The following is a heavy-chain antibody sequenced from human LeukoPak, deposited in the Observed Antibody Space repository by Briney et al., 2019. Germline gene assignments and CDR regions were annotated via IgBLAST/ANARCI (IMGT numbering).Heavy chain of an antibody. J-gene: IGHJ4*02. D-gene: IGHD3-22*01. Sequence: PGGSLRLSCAASGFTFRSYWMHWVRQAPGKGLVWVSRINGDGSSTSYADSVKGRFTISRDNAKNTLYLQMNSLRAEDTAVYYCTRDQGYTMMLLGGHGRGQGTLVTVSS. CDR1: GFTFRSYW. V-gene: IGHV3-74*01. CDR2: INGDGSST. CDR3: TRDQGYTMMLLGGHG.